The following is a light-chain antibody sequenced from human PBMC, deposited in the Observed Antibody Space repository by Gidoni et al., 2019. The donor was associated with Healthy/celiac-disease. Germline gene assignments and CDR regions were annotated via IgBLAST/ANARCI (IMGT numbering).Light chain of an antibody. CDR1: QSISSW. V-gene: IGKV1-5*03. Sequence: RVTITGRASQSISSWLAWYQQKPGKAPKLLIYKASSLESGVPSRFSGSGSGTEFTLTISSLQPDDFATYYCQQYNSYSITFGQGTRLEIK. CDR2: KAS. CDR3: QQYNSYSIT. J-gene: IGKJ5*01.